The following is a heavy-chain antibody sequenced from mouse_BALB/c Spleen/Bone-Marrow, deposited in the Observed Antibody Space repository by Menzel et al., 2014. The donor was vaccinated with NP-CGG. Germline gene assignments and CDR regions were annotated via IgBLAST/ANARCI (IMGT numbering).Heavy chain of an antibody. CDR2: IHYSGTT. CDR1: GYSITSGYS. J-gene: IGHJ3*01. V-gene: IGHV3-1*02. D-gene: IGHD2-2*01. Sequence: VQLKQSGPDLVKPSQSLSLTCTVTGYSITSGYSCHWIRQFPGNKLEWMGYIHYSGTTNYNPSLKSRFSITRDTSKNQFFLQLNSVTTEDTATYYCARGYYGYDGARFTYWGQRTLVTVSA. CDR3: ARGYYGYDGARFTY.